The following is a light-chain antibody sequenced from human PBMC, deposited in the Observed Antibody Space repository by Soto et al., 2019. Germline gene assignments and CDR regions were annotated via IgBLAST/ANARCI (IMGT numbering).Light chain of an antibody. CDR3: QQYNNWLWT. J-gene: IGKJ1*01. CDR1: QSVNSN. V-gene: IGKV3-15*01. Sequence: EIVMTQSPATLSVSPGERATLSCRASQSVNSNLVWYQQKPGQAPRLLIYGASTRATGIPGRFSGSGYGTEFTLTISSLQSEDFAGYYCQQYNNWLWTFGKGTKVEIK. CDR2: GAS.